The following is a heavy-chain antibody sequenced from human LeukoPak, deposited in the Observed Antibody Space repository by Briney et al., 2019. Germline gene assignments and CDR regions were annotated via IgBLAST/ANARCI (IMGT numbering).Heavy chain of an antibody. J-gene: IGHJ4*02. CDR3: ASGDYGGYYFDY. V-gene: IGHV3-64*01. CDR1: GFTFSSYA. D-gene: IGHD4/OR15-4a*01. Sequence: GGSLRLSCAASGFTFSSYAMHWVRQAPGKGLEYVSAISSNGGSTYYANSVKGRFSISRDNSKNTLYLQMGSLRAEDMAVYYCASGDYGGYYFDYWGQGTLVTVSS. CDR2: ISSNGGST.